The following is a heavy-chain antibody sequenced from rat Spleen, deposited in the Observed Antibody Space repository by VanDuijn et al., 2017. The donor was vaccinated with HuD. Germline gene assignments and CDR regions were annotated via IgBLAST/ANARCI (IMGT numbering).Heavy chain of an antibody. Sequence: QVQLKESGPGLVQPSQTLSLTCTVSGFSLTNYHVSCVRQPPGKGLEWMGIIWTGGTTTYNSLLKSRLSISRDTSKSQVFLKMNSLQTEDTATYYCARDPLLGAPFAYWGQGTLVTVSS. D-gene: IGHD5-1*01. CDR1: GFSLTNYH. CDR2: IWTGGTT. CDR3: ARDPLLGAPFAY. J-gene: IGHJ3*01. V-gene: IGHV2-43*01.